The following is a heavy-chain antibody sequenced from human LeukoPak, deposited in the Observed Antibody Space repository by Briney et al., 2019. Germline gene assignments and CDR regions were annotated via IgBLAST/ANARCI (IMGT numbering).Heavy chain of an antibody. Sequence: GGSLRLSCAASGFTVSSNYMSWVRQAPGKGLEWVSVIYSGGGTYYADSVKGRFTISRDNSKNTLYLQMNSLRAEDTAIYYCAKARGTTGWLPYFDYWGQGALVTVSS. V-gene: IGHV3-53*01. D-gene: IGHD6-19*01. CDR3: AKARGTTGWLPYFDY. J-gene: IGHJ4*02. CDR1: GFTVSSNY. CDR2: IYSGGGT.